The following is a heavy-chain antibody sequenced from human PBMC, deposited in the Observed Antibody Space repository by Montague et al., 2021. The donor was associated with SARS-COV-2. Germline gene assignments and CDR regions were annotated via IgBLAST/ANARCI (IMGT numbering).Heavy chain of an antibody. J-gene: IGHJ4*02. Sequence: CAISGDSVSSNSAAWSWIRQSPSRGLEWLGRTYYRSKWYSDYAPAVRGRLTVSPDASKNEFSLELNYVTPEDTAVYYCVRYSGWFYFDFWGQGTLVTVSS. CDR2: TYYRSKWYS. CDR1: GDSVSSNSAA. CDR3: VRYSGWFYFDF. D-gene: IGHD6-19*01. V-gene: IGHV6-1*01.